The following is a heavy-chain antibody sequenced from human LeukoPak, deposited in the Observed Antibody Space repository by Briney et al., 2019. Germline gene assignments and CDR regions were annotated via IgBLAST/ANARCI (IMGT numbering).Heavy chain of an antibody. CDR2: INPNNGDT. Sequence: GASVKVSCKASGYTFTGYYMHWVRQAPGQGLEWMAWINPNNGDTNYAQKFQDRVTLTRDTSISTANMELSRLTSDDTAVYYCATGPSVTSAGGPNDFWGQGTLVTVSS. V-gene: IGHV1-2*02. CDR1: GYTFTGYY. D-gene: IGHD6-13*01. J-gene: IGHJ4*02. CDR3: ATGPSVTSAGGPNDF.